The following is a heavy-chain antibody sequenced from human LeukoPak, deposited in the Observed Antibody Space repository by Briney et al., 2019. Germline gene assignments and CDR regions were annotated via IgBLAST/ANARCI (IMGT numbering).Heavy chain of an antibody. V-gene: IGHV4-4*07. CDR2: IYTSGST. CDR1: GGSISSYY. Sequence: PSETLSLTCTVSGGSISSYYWSWIRQPAGKGLEWIGRIYTSGSTNYNPSLKSRVTMSVDTSKNQFSLKLSSVTAADTAVYYCAREYCTNGVCRPYYYYYMDVWGKGTTVTASS. J-gene: IGHJ6*03. D-gene: IGHD2-8*01. CDR3: AREYCTNGVCRPYYYYYMDV.